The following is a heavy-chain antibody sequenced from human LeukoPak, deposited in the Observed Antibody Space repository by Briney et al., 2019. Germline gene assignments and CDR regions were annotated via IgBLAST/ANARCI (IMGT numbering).Heavy chain of an antibody. J-gene: IGHJ6*03. CDR3: AKDGAEGYYYYMDV. Sequence: GGTLRLSCAASGFTFSSYGMSWVRQAPGKGLEWVSAISGSGGGTYYADSVKGRFTISRDNSKNTLYLQMNSLRAEDTAVYYCAKDGAEGYYYYMDVWGKGTTVTISS. CDR2: ISGSGGGT. D-gene: IGHD3-16*01. CDR1: GFTFSSYG. V-gene: IGHV3-23*01.